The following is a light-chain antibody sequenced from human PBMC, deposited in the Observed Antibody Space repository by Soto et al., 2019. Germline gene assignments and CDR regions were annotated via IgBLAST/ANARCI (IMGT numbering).Light chain of an antibody. V-gene: IGKV3-11*01. CDR3: QQRSNWPPIT. CDR2: DAS. Sequence: EIVLTQSPGTLSLSPGERATFSCRASQSVSSNYLAWYQQNPGQAPRLLIYDASNRATGIPARFSGSGSGTDFTLTISSLEPEDFAVYYCQQRSNWPPITFGQGTRLEI. J-gene: IGKJ5*01. CDR1: QSVSSNY.